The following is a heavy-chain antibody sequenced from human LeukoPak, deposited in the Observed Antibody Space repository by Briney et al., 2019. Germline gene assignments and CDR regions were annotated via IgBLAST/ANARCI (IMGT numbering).Heavy chain of an antibody. CDR3: ARGDSSSGIDY. D-gene: IGHD6-13*01. Sequence: SETLSLTCTVSGGSISSYYWTWIRQPPGKGLEWVGYIYNSERTNYNPSLKSRVTISVDTSKNQFSLKLSSVTAADTAVYYCARGDSSSGIDYWGQGTLVTVSS. J-gene: IGHJ4*02. CDR1: GGSISSYY. CDR2: IYNSERT. V-gene: IGHV4-59*12.